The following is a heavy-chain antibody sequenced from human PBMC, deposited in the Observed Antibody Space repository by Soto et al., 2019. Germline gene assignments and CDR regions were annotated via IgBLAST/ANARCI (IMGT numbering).Heavy chain of an antibody. CDR3: AKRFSDSWLLAS. J-gene: IGHJ5*02. V-gene: IGHV3-30*18. Sequence: GRSLRLSCAASGFTFSTYAMHWVRQAPGKGLEWVAVISNGGNDQYYGDSVKGRFTVSRDNSKNTMSLQMDSLRPEDTAVYYCAKRFSDSWLLASWGTGPLVSGSS. CDR1: GFTFSTYA. CDR2: ISNGGNDQ. D-gene: IGHD6-13*01.